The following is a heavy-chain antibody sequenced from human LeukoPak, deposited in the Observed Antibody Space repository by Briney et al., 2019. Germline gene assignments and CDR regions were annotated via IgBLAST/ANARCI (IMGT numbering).Heavy chain of an antibody. J-gene: IGHJ4*02. CDR2: TYYRSRWYN. D-gene: IGHD6-13*01. V-gene: IGHV6-1*01. CDR1: GDSVSSNRSA. CDR3: ARGGYSSSWSFDY. Sequence: SQTLSLTFVISGDSVSSNRSAWNWIRQSPSRGLEWLGRTYYRSRWYNDYALSVKSRITINPDTSKSQFSLQLNSVTAEDTAVYYCARGGYSSSWSFDYWGQGSLVTVSS.